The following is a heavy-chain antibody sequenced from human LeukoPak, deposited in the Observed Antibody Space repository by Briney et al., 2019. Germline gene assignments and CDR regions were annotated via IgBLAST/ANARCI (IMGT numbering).Heavy chain of an antibody. CDR1: GFTVSSNY. J-gene: IGHJ5*02. CDR3: ARDRRYYDSSGYYYAWFDP. CDR2: IYSGGST. D-gene: IGHD3-22*01. V-gene: IGHV3-66*01. Sequence: GGSLRLSCAASGFTVSSNYMSWVRQAPGKGLEWASVIYSGGSTYYADSVKGRFTISRDNSKNTLYLQMNSLRAEDTAVYYCARDRRYYDSSGYYYAWFDPWGQGTLVTVSS.